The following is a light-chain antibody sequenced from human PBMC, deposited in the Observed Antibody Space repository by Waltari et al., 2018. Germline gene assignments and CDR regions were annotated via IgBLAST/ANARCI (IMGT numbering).Light chain of an antibody. Sequence: SCRASQSVSRSLAWYQQKPGQAPRLLIYDESSRATGIPDRFSGSGSGTDFSLTISRLEPEDFAVYYCQKYVDLPATFGQGTKVEIK. V-gene: IGKV3-20*01. CDR2: DES. J-gene: IGKJ1*01. CDR1: QSVSRS. CDR3: QKYVDLPAT.